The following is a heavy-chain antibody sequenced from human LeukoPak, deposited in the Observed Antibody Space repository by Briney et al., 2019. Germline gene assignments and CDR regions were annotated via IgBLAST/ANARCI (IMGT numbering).Heavy chain of an antibody. J-gene: IGHJ5*02. D-gene: IGHD2-21*02. CDR3: AKSGGFVVVTAIDP. CDR2: ISGSGGST. Sequence: GSLRLSCAASGFTFSSYAMSWVRQAPGKGLEWVSAISGSGGSTYYADSVKGRFTISRDNSKNRLYLQMNSLRAEDTAVYYCAKSGGFVVVTAIDPWGQGTLVAVSS. V-gene: IGHV3-23*01. CDR1: GFTFSSYA.